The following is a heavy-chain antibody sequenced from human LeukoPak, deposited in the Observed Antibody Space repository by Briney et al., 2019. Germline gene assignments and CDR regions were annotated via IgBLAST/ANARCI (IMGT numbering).Heavy chain of an antibody. J-gene: IGHJ6*03. CDR2: INPNNGDK. V-gene: IGHV1-2*02. CDR3: ARDGTKTRTTNAPGSSGWYGGPRYYYYYYMDV. D-gene: IGHD6-19*01. Sequence: ASVQVSCQATVYTYTGYHIHWVRPPPGRGLDGMGFINPNNGDKNNPQRFQGRVTMTRDTSISTAYMELSGLTSDDMAVYYCARDGTKTRTTNAPGSSGWYGGPRYYYYYYMDVWGKGTTVTISS. CDR1: VYTYTGYH.